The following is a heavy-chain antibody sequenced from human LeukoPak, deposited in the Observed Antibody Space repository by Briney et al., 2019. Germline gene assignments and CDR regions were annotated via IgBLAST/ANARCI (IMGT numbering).Heavy chain of an antibody. V-gene: IGHV5-51*01. CDR3: ARRGHSSGYYAGSFDY. D-gene: IGHD3-22*01. CDR1: GYSFTSYW. CDR2: IYPGDSDT. J-gene: IGHJ4*02. Sequence: GESLKISCKGSGYSFTSYWIGWVRQMPGKGLEWMGIIYPGDSDTRYSPSFQGQVTISADKSISTAYLQWSSLKASDTAMYCCARRGHSSGYYAGSFDYWGQGTLVTVSS.